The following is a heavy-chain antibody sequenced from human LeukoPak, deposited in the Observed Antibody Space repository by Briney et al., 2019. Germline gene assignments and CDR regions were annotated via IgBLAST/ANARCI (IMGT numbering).Heavy chain of an antibody. CDR1: GFTFSSYA. J-gene: IGHJ4*02. CDR3: AKAGGYSYGYVDY. D-gene: IGHD5-18*01. V-gene: IGHV3-23*01. Sequence: GGSLRLSCAASGFTFSSYAMSWVRQAPGKGLEWVSSIDISGGITYYADSVKGRFTISRDNSNNTLYLQMNSLRAEDTAVYYCAKAGGYSYGYVDYWGQGTLVTVSS. CDR2: IDISGGIT.